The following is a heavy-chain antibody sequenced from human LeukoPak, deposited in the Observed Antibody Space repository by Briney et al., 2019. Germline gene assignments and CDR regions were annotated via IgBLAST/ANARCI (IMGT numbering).Heavy chain of an antibody. CDR1: GFTFSSFA. CDR3: ASLGRDS. CDR2: IGGSGGST. V-gene: IGHV3-23*01. Sequence: SGGSLRLSCAASGFTFSSFAMSWVRQAPGKGLEWVSAIGGSGGSTYYADSVKGRFTISRDNAKNTVYLQMNSLRAEDTAVYYCASLGRDSWGQGTLVTVSS. J-gene: IGHJ4*02.